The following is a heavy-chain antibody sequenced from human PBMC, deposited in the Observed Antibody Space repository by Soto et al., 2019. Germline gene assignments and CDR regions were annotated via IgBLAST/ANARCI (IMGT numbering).Heavy chain of an antibody. D-gene: IGHD3-3*01. J-gene: IGHJ4*02. V-gene: IGHV3-21*01. Sequence: EVQLVESGGGLVKPGGSLRLSCAASGFTFSSYSMNWVRQAPGKGLEWVSSISSSSYIYYADSVKGRFTISRDNAKNSLYLQMNSLRAEDTAVYYCARVHYDFWSGYQTGYFDYWGQGTLVTVSS. CDR1: GFTFSSYS. CDR3: ARVHYDFWSGYQTGYFDY. CDR2: ISSSSYI.